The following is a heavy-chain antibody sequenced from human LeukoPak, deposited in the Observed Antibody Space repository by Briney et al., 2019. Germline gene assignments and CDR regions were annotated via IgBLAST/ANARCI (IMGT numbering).Heavy chain of an antibody. CDR3: ARGIAAAGPLGWFDP. V-gene: IGHV1-2*02. Sequence: ASVKVSCKASGYTFTGYYKHWVRQAPGQGLEWMGWINPNSGGTNYAQKFQGRVTMTRDTSISTAYMELSRLRSDDTAVYYCARGIAAAGPLGWFDPWGQGTLVTVSS. CDR2: INPNSGGT. D-gene: IGHD6-13*01. J-gene: IGHJ5*02. CDR1: GYTFTGYY.